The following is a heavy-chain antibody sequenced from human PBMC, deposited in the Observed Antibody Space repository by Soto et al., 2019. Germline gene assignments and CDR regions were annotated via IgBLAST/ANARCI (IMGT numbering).Heavy chain of an antibody. Sequence: QSGGSLRLSCAASGFTFSSYEMNWVRQAPEKGLEWVSYISSSGSTIYYADSVKGRFTISRDNAKNSLYLQMNSLRAEDTAVYYCARSFFGVLRFLEHWYFDYWGQGTLVTVSS. V-gene: IGHV3-48*03. CDR1: GFTFSSYE. D-gene: IGHD3-3*01. CDR3: ARSFFGVLRFLEHWYFDY. J-gene: IGHJ4*02. CDR2: ISSSGSTI.